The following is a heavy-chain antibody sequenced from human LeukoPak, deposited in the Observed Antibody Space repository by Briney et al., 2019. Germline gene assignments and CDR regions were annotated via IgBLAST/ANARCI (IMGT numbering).Heavy chain of an antibody. CDR1: GFTFKDYG. D-gene: IGHD1-26*01. CDR3: AKHMRATNTYSFFGLDV. J-gene: IGHJ6*02. V-gene: IGHV3-9*01. Sequence: GRSLGLSCAATGFTFKDYGMHWVRQPPGKGLECVSSINWNGGGTDYADSVKGRFTISRDNAKNSLYLQLSSLRPEDTALYYCAKHMRATNTYSFFGLDVWGQGTTVTVSS. CDR2: INWNGGGT.